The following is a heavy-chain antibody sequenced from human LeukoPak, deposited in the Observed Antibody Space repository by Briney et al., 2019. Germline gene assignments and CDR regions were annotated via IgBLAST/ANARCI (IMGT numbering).Heavy chain of an antibody. J-gene: IGHJ4*02. CDR2: LYSDGNT. V-gene: IGHV3-53*01. Sequence: GGSLRLSCAASGFTVITNDMTWVRQAPGKGLEWVSVLYSDGNTKYADSVQGRFTISRDNSKNTLYLEMNSLSHNVTAVYYCARGVEPLAANTLAYWGQGTLVTVSS. D-gene: IGHD1-14*01. CDR1: GFTVITND. CDR3: ARGVEPLAANTLAY.